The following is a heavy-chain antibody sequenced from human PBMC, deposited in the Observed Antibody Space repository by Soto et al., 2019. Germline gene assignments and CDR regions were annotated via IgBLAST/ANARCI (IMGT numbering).Heavy chain of an antibody. J-gene: IGHJ4*02. D-gene: IGHD4-17*01. Sequence: WGSLRLSCAVSGFTFSASTMNRVRQAPGKGLEWVSSINTNSAYIYYAASVTGRFTISRDNAGNSLFLQMNNLRAGDTAVYYCTRGSYGDYSDWGQGTLVTVSS. CDR3: TRGSYGDYSD. V-gene: IGHV3-21*01. CDR2: INTNSAYI. CDR1: GFTFSAST.